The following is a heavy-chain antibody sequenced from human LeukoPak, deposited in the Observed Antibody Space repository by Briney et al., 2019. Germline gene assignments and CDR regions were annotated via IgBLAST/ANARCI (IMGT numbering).Heavy chain of an antibody. Sequence: SETLSLTCAVYGGSFSGYYWSWIRQPPGKGLEWIGEINHSGSTNYNPSLKSRVTISVDTSKNQFSLKLSSVTAADTAVYYCARGRGDNWNLTMHFDYWGQGTLVTVSS. J-gene: IGHJ4*02. CDR2: INHSGST. CDR3: ARGRGDNWNLTMHFDY. CDR1: GGSFSGYY. V-gene: IGHV4-34*01. D-gene: IGHD1-20*01.